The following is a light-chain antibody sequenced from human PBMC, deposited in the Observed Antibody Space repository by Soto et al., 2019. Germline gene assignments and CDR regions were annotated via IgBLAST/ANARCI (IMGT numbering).Light chain of an antibody. CDR2: GVS. CDR1: QGVSSY. CDR3: QQYGGSPPYT. Sequence: EIVLTQSPATLSLSPGERATLSCRASQGVSSYLAWYQQKPGQAPRLLIYGVSSRATGIPDRFTGSGSGTDFTLTISRLEPEDFAVYYCQQYGGSPPYTFGQGTKLDVK. J-gene: IGKJ2*01. V-gene: IGKV3-20*01.